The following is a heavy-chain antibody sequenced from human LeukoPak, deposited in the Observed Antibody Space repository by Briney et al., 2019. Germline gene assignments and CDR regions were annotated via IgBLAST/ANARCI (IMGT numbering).Heavy chain of an antibody. CDR1: GGSISSGSYY. D-gene: IGHD5-18*01. CDR3: ARASSYGFFVIDY. CDR2: IYTSGST. V-gene: IGHV4-61*02. Sequence: SQTLSLTCTVSGGSISSGSYYWSWIRQPAGKGLEWIGRIYTSGSTNYNPSLKRRVTISVDTSKNQFSLQLSSVTAADRALYYCARASSYGFFVIDYWGQGTLVTVSS. J-gene: IGHJ4*02.